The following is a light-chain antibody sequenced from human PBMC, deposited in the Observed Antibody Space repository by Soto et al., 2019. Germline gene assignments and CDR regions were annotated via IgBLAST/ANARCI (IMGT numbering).Light chain of an antibody. CDR1: SSDVGIYNY. J-gene: IGLJ3*02. Sequence: QSALTQPRSVSGSPGQSVTICCTGTSSDVGIYNYVSWYQHHPGKAPKLIIYDVIKRPSGVPDRFSGSKSGITASLTISGLQADDEADYYFCSYSATSTLVFGGGTKVTVL. V-gene: IGLV2-11*01. CDR3: CSYSATSTLV. CDR2: DVI.